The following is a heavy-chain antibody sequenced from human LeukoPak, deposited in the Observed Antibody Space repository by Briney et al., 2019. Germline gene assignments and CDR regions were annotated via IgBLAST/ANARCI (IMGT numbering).Heavy chain of an antibody. CDR1: GFTFSSYG. V-gene: IGHV3-30*03. J-gene: IGHJ6*02. Sequence: GGSLRLSCAASGFTFSSYGMHWVRQAPGKGLEWVAVISYDGSNKYYADSVKGRFTISRDNSKNTLYLQMNSLRAEDTAVYYCAREEIAVAGTYYYYGMDVWGQGTTVTVSS. CDR2: ISYDGSNK. CDR3: AREEIAVAGTYYYYGMDV. D-gene: IGHD6-19*01.